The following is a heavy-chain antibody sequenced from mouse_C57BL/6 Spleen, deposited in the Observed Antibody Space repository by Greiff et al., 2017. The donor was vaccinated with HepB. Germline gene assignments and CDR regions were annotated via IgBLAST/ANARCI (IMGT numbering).Heavy chain of an antibody. V-gene: IGHV5-17*01. Sequence: EVQLVASGGGLVKPGGSLKLSCAASGFTFSDYGMHWVRQAPEKGLEWVAYISSGSSTIYYADTVKGRFTISRDNAKNTLFLQMTSLRSEDTAMYYCARLQFAYWGQGTLVTVSA. D-gene: IGHD1-1*01. CDR3: ARLQFAY. CDR2: ISSGSSTI. J-gene: IGHJ3*01. CDR1: GFTFSDYG.